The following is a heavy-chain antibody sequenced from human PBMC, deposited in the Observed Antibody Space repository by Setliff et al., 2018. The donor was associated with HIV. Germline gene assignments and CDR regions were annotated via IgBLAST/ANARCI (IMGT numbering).Heavy chain of an antibody. CDR1: GGSIRSGAYY. CDR2: VYSSGTT. CDR3: AREELHHYDGSGYSNWFDP. D-gene: IGHD3-22*01. Sequence: LSLTCTVSGGSIRSGAYYWSWIRQPAGKGLEWIGRVYSSGTTNYNPSLRSRVTISIDMSKNQISLTLTSVTAADAAAYYCAREELHHYDGSGYSNWFDPWGPGTLVTVSS. V-gene: IGHV4-61*02. J-gene: IGHJ5*01.